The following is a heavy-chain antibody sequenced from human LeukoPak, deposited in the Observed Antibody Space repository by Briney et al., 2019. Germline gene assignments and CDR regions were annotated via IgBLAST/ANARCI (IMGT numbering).Heavy chain of an antibody. Sequence: SETLSLTCKVSGGSISSDYWTWIRQPAGKGLEWIGHLYTSGSTSYNPSLKSRVTMSVDTSKNQFSLKLSSVTAADTAVYYCARDSVVGTIGYYYYYMDVWGKGTTVTVSS. CDR3: ARDSVVGTIGYYYYYMDV. CDR1: GGSISSDY. D-gene: IGHD1-7*01. V-gene: IGHV4-4*07. J-gene: IGHJ6*03. CDR2: LYTSGST.